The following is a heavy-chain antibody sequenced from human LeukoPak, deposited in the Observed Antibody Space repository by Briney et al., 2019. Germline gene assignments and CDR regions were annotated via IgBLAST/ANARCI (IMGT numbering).Heavy chain of an antibody. V-gene: IGHV5-51*01. CDR3: ARLLAVAGVWPRQLGIDY. J-gene: IGHJ4*02. CDR2: IYPGDSDT. Sequence: GESLKISCKGSGYSFTTYWIGWVRQMPGKGLEWMGIIYPGDSDTRYSPSFQGQVTISADKSISTAYLQWSSLKASDTAMYYCARLLAVAGVWPRQLGIDYWGQGNLVTVTS. CDR1: GYSFTTYW. D-gene: IGHD6-19*01.